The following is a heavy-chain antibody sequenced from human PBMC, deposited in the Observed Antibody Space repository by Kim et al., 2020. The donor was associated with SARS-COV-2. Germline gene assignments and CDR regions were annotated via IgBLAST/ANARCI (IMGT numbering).Heavy chain of an antibody. CDR1: GYTFTSYY. V-gene: IGHV1-46*01. CDR3: AREPDIVVVVAAPSRYYYGMDV. J-gene: IGHJ6*02. D-gene: IGHD2-15*01. CDR2: INPSGGST. Sequence: ASVKVSCKASGYTFTSYYMHWVRQAPGQGLEWMGIINPSGGSTSYAQKFQGRVTMTRDTSTSTVYMELSSLRSEDTAVYYCAREPDIVVVVAAPSRYYYGMDVWGQGTTVTVSS.